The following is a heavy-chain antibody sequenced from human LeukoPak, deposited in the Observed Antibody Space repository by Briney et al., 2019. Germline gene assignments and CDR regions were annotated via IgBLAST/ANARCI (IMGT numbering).Heavy chain of an antibody. J-gene: IGHJ2*01. CDR3: ALRCSSTSCTSVWYFDL. V-gene: IGHV4-34*01. D-gene: IGHD2-2*01. CDR2: INHSGST. CDR1: GGSFSGYY. Sequence: SETLSLTCDVYGGSFSGYYWSWIRQPPGKGLEWIGEINHSGSTNYNPSLKSRVTISVDTSKNQFSLKLSSVTAADTAVYYCALRCSSTSCTSVWYFDLWGRGTLVTVSS.